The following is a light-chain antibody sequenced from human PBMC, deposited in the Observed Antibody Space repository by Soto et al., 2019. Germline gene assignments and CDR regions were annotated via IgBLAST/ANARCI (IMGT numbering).Light chain of an antibody. V-gene: IGKV3-20*01. CDR2: GTS. J-gene: IGKJ2*01. CDR1: QSVSSSY. CDR3: QQYGSSMYT. Sequence: ETVLTQPPGTLSLSPGERATLSCRASQSVSSSYLAWYQQKPGQAPRLLIYGTSSRTTGIPDRFSGSGSGTDFTLTISRLEPEDFAVYYCQQYGSSMYTLGQGTKLEIK.